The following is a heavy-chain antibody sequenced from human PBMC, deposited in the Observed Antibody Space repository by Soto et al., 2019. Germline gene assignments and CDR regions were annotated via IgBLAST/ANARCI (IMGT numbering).Heavy chain of an antibody. Sequence: QVELQESGPGLAKPSQTLSLTCTVSGGSISSGDYYWSWIRQPPGKGLEWIGYIYYSGSTYYNPSLMSRVTISVDTSKNQFSLKLSSVTAADTAVYYRARCASSCSLVFWGQGTLVTVSS. CDR2: IYYSGST. CDR3: ARCASSCSLVF. J-gene: IGHJ4*02. D-gene: IGHD2-15*01. CDR1: GGSISSGDYY. V-gene: IGHV4-30-4*01.